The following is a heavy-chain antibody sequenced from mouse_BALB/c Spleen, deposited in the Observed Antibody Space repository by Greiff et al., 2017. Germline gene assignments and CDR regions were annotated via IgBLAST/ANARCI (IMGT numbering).Heavy chain of an antibody. V-gene: IGHV5-4*02. D-gene: IGHD2-1*01. Sequence: EVKVVESGGGLVKPGGSLKLSCAASGFTFSDYYMYWVRQTPEKRLEWVATISDGGSYTYYPDSVKGRFTISRDNAKNNLYLQMSSLKSEDTAMYYCARGGNYVTGFAYWGQGTLVTVSA. J-gene: IGHJ3*01. CDR2: ISDGGSYT. CDR3: ARGGNYVTGFAY. CDR1: GFTFSDYY.